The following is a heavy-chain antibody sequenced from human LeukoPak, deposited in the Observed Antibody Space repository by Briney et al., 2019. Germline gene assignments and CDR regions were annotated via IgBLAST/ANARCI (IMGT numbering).Heavy chain of an antibody. D-gene: IGHD3-22*01. Sequence: SETLSLTCTVSGGSISSSSYYWGWIRQPPGKGLEWIGSIYYSGSTYYNPSLKSRVTISVDTSKNQFSLKLSSVTAADTAVYYCAIYYDSSGYYYWGQGTLVTVSS. CDR2: IYYSGST. CDR1: GGSISSSSYY. CDR3: AIYYDSSGYYY. V-gene: IGHV4-39*07. J-gene: IGHJ4*02.